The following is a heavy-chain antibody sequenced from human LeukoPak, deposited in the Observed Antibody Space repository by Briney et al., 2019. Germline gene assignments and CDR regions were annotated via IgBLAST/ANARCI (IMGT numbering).Heavy chain of an antibody. CDR2: ISYDGSNK. J-gene: IGHJ3*02. V-gene: IGHV3-30*04. D-gene: IGHD2-15*01. CDR3: AREDCSGGSCYSDLNAFDI. Sequence: GRSLRLSCAASGFTFSSYAMHWVRQAPGKGLEWVAVISYDGSNKYYADSVKGRFTISRDNSKITLYLQMNSLRAEDTAVYYCAREDCSGGSCYSDLNAFDIWGQGTMVTVSS. CDR1: GFTFSSYA.